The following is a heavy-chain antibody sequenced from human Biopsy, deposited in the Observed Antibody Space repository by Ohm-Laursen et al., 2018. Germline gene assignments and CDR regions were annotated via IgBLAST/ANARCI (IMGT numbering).Heavy chain of an antibody. CDR1: GFTFSIYA. CDR3: ANWSGHDYGLNPANYPFDL. D-gene: IGHD4-17*01. J-gene: IGHJ3*01. V-gene: IGHV3-23*01. Sequence: SLRLSCSAFGFTFSIYAMSWVGQAPGKGQEWVCAITGSGGSTLYADSVKGRFTISRDNSKNTLHLQMNSLRAEDTAVYYCANWSGHDYGLNPANYPFDLWGQGTVVTVSS. CDR2: ITGSGGST.